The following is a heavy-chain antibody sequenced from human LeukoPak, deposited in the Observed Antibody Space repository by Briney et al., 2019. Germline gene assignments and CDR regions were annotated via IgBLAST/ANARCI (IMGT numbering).Heavy chain of an antibody. J-gene: IGHJ3*02. V-gene: IGHV3-53*01. CDR3: ARDLISSGWYHGFDI. CDR1: GFIVSGTY. CDR2: IYIGGDT. Sequence: GGSLRLSCAASGFIVSGTYMTWVRQAPGKGLECVSIIYIGGDTNYTASVKGRFSVSRDNSKNTLYLQMNVVRVEDTAVYYCARDLISSGWYHGFDIWGQGTMVTVSS. D-gene: IGHD6-19*01.